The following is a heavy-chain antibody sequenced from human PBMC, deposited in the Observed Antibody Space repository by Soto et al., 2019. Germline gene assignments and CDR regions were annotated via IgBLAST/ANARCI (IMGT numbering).Heavy chain of an antibody. CDR3: AHIITGGFYFDY. CDR1: GFSLRNSGVG. J-gene: IGHJ4*02. V-gene: IGHV2-5*02. D-gene: IGHD3-22*01. Sequence: QITLKESGPTLVKPTQTLTLTCTFSGFSLRNSGVGVGWIRQPPGKALEWLALIYWDDDKRYSPSLKSRLTITKDTSKNQVVLTMINMNPVHTATYYLAHIITGGFYFDYLGQGTLVTVSS. CDR2: IYWDDDK.